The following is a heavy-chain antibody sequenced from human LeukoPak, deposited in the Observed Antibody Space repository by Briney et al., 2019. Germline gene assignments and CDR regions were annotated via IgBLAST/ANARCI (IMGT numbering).Heavy chain of an antibody. CDR3: ARAPYDYVWGSYRRDAFDI. D-gene: IGHD3-16*02. CDR1: GGSISSYY. J-gene: IGHJ3*02. CDR2: IYYSGST. V-gene: IGHV4-39*07. Sequence: SETLSLTCTVSGGSISSYYWGWIRQPPGKGLEWIGSIYYSGSTYYNPSLKSRVTISVDTSKNQFSLKLSSVTAADTAVYYCARAPYDYVWGSYRRDAFDIWGQGTMVTVSS.